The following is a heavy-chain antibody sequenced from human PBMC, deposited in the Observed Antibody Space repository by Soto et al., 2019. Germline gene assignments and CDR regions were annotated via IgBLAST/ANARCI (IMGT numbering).Heavy chain of an antibody. D-gene: IGHD3-9*01. CDR2: IIPIFGTA. CDR1: GGTFSSYA. Sequence: QVQLVQSGAEVKKPGSSVKVSCKASGGTFSSYAISWVRQAPGQGLEWMGGIIPIFGTANYAQKFQGRVTITADNSTSTAYMELSSLRSEDTAVYYCARDSPDYDILTGYYPAWFDPWVQGTLVTDSS. V-gene: IGHV1-69*06. CDR3: ARDSPDYDILTGYYPAWFDP. J-gene: IGHJ5*02.